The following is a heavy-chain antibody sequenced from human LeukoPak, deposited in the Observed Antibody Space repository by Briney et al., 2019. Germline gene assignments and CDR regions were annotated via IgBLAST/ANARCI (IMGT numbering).Heavy chain of an antibody. J-gene: IGHJ4*02. CDR1: GFTFSSYG. CDR3: ARDTVVAGTFYFDY. D-gene: IGHD6-19*01. Sequence: GGSLRLSCAASGFTFSSYGMSWVRQAPGKGLEWVSYISSSSSTIYYADSVKGRFTISRDNAKNSLYLQMNSLRAEDTAVYYCARDTVVAGTFYFDYWGQGTLVTVSS. CDR2: ISSSSSTI. V-gene: IGHV3-48*01.